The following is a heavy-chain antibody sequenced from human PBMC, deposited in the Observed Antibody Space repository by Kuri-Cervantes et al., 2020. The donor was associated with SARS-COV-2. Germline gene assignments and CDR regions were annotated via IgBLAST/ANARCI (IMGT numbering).Heavy chain of an antibody. CDR2: IIPIFGTA. J-gene: IGHJ3*02. V-gene: IGHV1-69*05. D-gene: IGHD3-10*01. Sequence: SVKVSCKASGGTFSNYALSWVRQAPGQGLEWMGGIIPIFGTANYAQKFQGRVTITMDESTSTAYMELSRLRYEDTAVYYCARERDYYGSGYIWGQGTTVTVSS. CDR1: GGTFSNYA. CDR3: ARERDYYGSGYI.